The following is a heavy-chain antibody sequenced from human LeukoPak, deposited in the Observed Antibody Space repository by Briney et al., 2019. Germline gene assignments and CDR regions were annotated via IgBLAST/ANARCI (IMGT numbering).Heavy chain of an antibody. CDR3: ARGIAAAGYAFDI. CDR2: IYYSGST. Sequence: SETLSLTCTVSGGSISSGDYYWSWIRQPPGKGLEWIGYIYYSGSTYYNPSRKSRVTISVDTSKNQFSLKLSSVTAADTAVYYCARGIAAAGYAFDIWGQGTMVTVSS. V-gene: IGHV4-30-4*08. CDR1: GGSISSGDYY. J-gene: IGHJ3*02. D-gene: IGHD6-13*01.